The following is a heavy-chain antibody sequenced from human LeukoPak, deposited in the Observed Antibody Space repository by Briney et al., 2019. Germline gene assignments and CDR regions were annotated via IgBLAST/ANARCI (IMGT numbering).Heavy chain of an antibody. CDR2: ISSSGSTI. CDR1: GFTFSSYE. J-gene: IGHJ6*02. V-gene: IGHV3-48*03. D-gene: IGHD4/OR15-4a*01. CDR3: ARDLTDSRHYYYYGMDV. Sequence: PGGSLRLSCAASGFTFSSYEMNWVRQAPGKGLEWVSYISSSGSTIYYADSVKGRFTISRDNAKNSLYLQMNSLRAEDTAVYYCARDLTDSRHYYYYGMDVWGQGTTVTVSS.